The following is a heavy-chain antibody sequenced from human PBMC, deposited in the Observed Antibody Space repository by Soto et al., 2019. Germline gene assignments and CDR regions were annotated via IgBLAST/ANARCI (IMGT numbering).Heavy chain of an antibody. Sequence: SETLSLTCTVSGGSISSYYWSWIRQPPGKGLEWIGYIYYSGSTNYNPSLKSRVTISVDTSKNQFSLKLSSVTAADTAVYYCARAHGGIDYWGQGTLVTVSS. J-gene: IGHJ4*02. CDR1: GGSISSYY. D-gene: IGHD3-10*01. V-gene: IGHV4-59*01. CDR2: IYYSGST. CDR3: ARAHGGIDY.